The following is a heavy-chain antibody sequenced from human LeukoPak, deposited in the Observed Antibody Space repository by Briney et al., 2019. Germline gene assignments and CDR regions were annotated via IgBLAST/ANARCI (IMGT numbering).Heavy chain of an antibody. J-gene: IGHJ4*02. V-gene: IGHV3-7*01. D-gene: IGHD6-19*01. CDR1: GFTFSSYW. CDR3: ARDVLAGTFDY. CDR2: INQDGTEK. Sequence: TGGSLRLSCAASGFTFSSYWMNWVRQAPGKGLEWVANINQDGTEKYYVDSARGRFTISRDNAKNSLYLQMNSLRAEDTAVYYCARDVLAGTFDYWGQGTLVTVSS.